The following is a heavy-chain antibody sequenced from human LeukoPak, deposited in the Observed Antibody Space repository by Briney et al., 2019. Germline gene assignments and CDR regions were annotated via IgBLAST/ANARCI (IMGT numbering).Heavy chain of an antibody. V-gene: IGHV1-18*01. J-gene: IGHJ4*02. CDR1: GYTFTSYG. Sequence: ASVKVSCKASGYTFTSYGISWVRQAPGQGLEWMGWISGYNGNTNYAQKLQGRVTMTTDTSTRTAYMELRSVRSDDTAVYYCARDLEQHSDYWGQGTLVTVSS. D-gene: IGHD1/OR15-1a*01. CDR2: ISGYNGNT. CDR3: ARDLEQHSDY.